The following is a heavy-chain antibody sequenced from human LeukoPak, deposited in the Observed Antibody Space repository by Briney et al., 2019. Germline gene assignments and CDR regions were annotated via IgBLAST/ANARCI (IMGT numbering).Heavy chain of an antibody. CDR3: ARGPRYYYDSSGYLGVDY. CDR2: INHSGST. D-gene: IGHD3-22*01. Sequence: SETLSLTCAVYGGSFSGYYWSWIRQPPGKGLEWIGEINHSGSTNYNPSLKSRVTISVDTSKNQFSLKLSSVTAADTAVYYCARGPRYYYDSSGYLGVDYWGQGTLVTVSS. J-gene: IGHJ4*02. V-gene: IGHV4-34*01. CDR1: GGSFSGYY.